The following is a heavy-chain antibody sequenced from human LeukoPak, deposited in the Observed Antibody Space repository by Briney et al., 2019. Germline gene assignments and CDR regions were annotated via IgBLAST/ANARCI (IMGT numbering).Heavy chain of an antibody. Sequence: GGSLRLSCAASGFTISDYSMSWVRQAPGKVLEWVSVINAGGDKTNYTDSVKGRFITSRDNFRDTLYLQMHSLRAEDTAVYFCVKDGAQPGYYFDFWGQGSLVTVSS. V-gene: IGHV3-23*01. D-gene: IGHD1-26*01. CDR1: GFTISDYS. J-gene: IGHJ4*02. CDR2: INAGGDKT. CDR3: VKDGAQPGYYFDF.